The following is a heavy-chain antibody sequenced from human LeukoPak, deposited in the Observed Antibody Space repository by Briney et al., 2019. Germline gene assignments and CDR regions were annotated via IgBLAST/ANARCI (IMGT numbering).Heavy chain of an antibody. CDR2: IWYDGSNK. CDR1: GFTFSNYG. Sequence: PGGSLRLSCAAAGFTFSNYGMHCVRQAPGKGLEWVAVIWYDGSNKYYSDSVRGRFTISRDNSKNTLYLQMNSLRAEDTAVYYCARGYDYGDYGVVEWGQGTLVTVSS. D-gene: IGHD4-17*01. J-gene: IGHJ4*02. V-gene: IGHV3-33*01. CDR3: ARGYDYGDYGVVE.